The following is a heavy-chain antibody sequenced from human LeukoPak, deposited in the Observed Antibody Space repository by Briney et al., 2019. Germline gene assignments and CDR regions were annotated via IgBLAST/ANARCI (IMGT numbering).Heavy chain of an antibody. CDR1: GGSISSSSYY. D-gene: IGHD4-17*01. J-gene: IGHJ5*02. CDR2: IYYSGST. V-gene: IGHV4-39*07. CDR3: AREGLTRGDYPNWFDP. Sequence: SETLSLTCTVSGGSISSSSYYWGWIRQPPGKGLEWIGSIYYSGSTYYNPSLKSRVTISVDTSKNQFSLKLSAVTAADTAVYYRAREGLTRGDYPNWFDPWGQGTLVTVSS.